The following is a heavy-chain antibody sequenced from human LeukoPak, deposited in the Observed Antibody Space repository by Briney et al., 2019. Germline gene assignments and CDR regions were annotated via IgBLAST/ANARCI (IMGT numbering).Heavy chain of an antibody. CDR3: ARGSVVPAAISWFDP. J-gene: IGHJ5*02. CDR1: GFSISSGYY. D-gene: IGHD2-2*02. V-gene: IGHV4-38-2*02. Sequence: SETLSLTCTVSGFSISSGYYWGWIRQPPGKGLEWIGSIYHSGSTYYNPSLKSRVTISVDTSKNQFSLKLSSVTAADTAVYYCARGSVVPAAISWFDPWGQGTLVTVSS. CDR2: IYHSGST.